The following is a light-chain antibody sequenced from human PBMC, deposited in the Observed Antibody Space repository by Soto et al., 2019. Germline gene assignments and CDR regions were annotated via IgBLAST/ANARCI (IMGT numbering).Light chain of an antibody. CDR1: QSISNRY. CDR3: QQYGSSIT. CDR2: GTS. J-gene: IGKJ4*01. V-gene: IGKV3-20*01. Sequence: EIVLTQSPGSLSLSPGERVTLSCRASQSISNRYLAWYQHRPGQGPRLLIYGTSSRASGVPDRFSASGAGTDFMLTISRLEPEDFAIYYCQQYGSSITFGGGTKVEIK.